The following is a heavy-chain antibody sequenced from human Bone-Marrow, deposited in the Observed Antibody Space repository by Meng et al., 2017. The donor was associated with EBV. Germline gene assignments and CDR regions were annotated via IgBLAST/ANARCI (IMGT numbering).Heavy chain of an antibody. CDR1: GGPFRNYA. J-gene: IGHJ4*02. V-gene: IGHV1-69*01. CDR2: FLPTLGAP. CDR3: ASESGRGYTPDY. Sequence: QVELGQSAAEAKKPGSSVKVSCKTSGGPFRNYAVSWVRQAPGQGLEWLGGFLPTLGAPNYAQKFHGRVTITADESTSTHYMDLSSLRSDDTAVYYCASESGRGYTPDYWGQGTLVTVSS. D-gene: IGHD3-10*01.